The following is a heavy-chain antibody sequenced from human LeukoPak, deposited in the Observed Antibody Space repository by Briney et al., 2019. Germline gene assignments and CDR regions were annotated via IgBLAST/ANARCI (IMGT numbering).Heavy chain of an antibody. CDR3: AKGPRASGWTYFDY. Sequence: GGSLRLSCAASGFTFSTYGMHWVRQAPGKGLEWVAAILYDGSDKYYADSVKGRFTISRDNSKNTLYLQMNSLRPEDTAVYYCAKGPRASGWTYFDYWGQGTLVTVSS. D-gene: IGHD6-19*01. J-gene: IGHJ4*02. CDR2: ILYDGSDK. CDR1: GFTFSTYG. V-gene: IGHV3-30*18.